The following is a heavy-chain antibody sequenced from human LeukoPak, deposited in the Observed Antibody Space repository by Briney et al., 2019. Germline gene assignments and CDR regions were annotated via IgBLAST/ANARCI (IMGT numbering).Heavy chain of an antibody. CDR2: IYYSGST. D-gene: IGHD5-18*01. J-gene: IGHJ6*03. Sequence: PSETLSLTCTVSGGSISSYYWSWIRQPPGKGLEWIGYIYYSGSTNYNPSLKSRVTISVDTSKNQFSLKLSSATAADTAVYYCARGGYSYGYYYYMDVWGKGTTVTVSS. V-gene: IGHV4-59*01. CDR3: ARGGYSYGYYYYMDV. CDR1: GGSISSYY.